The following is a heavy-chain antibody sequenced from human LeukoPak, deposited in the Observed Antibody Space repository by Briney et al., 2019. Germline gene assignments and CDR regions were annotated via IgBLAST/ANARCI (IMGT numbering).Heavy chain of an antibody. CDR2: IYYSGST. D-gene: IGHD5-12*01. CDR1: GGSISSYY. Sequence: SETLSLTCTVSGGSISSYYWSWIRQPPGKGLEWIGYIYYSGSTNYNPSLKSRVTISVDTSKNQFSLKLSSVTAADTAVYHCARAERGYPLGDYWGQGTLVTVSS. V-gene: IGHV4-59*01. CDR3: ARAERGYPLGDY. J-gene: IGHJ4*02.